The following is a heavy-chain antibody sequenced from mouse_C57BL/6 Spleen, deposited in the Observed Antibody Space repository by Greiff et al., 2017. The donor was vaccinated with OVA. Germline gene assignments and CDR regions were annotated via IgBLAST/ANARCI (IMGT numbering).Heavy chain of an antibody. CDR2: IYPGDGDT. CDR3: ARALYDGSY. CDR1: GYAFSSSW. D-gene: IGHD2-3*01. J-gene: IGHJ3*01. V-gene: IGHV1-82*01. Sequence: QVQLQQSGPELVKPGASVKISCKASGYAFSSSWMNWVKQRPGKGLEWIGRIYPGDGDTNYNGKFKGKATLTADKSSSTAYMQLSSLTSEDSAVYFCARALYDGSYWGQGTLVTVSA.